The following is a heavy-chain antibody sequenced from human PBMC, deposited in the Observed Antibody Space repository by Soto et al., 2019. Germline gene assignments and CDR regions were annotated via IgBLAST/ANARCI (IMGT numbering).Heavy chain of an antibody. CDR1: GFTFSSYG. CDR3: AKDSSSWYDAFDI. Sequence: GGSLRLSCAASGFTFSSYGMHWVRQAPGKGLEWVAVISYDGSNKYYADSVKGRFTISRDNSKNTLYLQMNSLRAEDTAVYYCAKDSSSWYDAFDIWGQGTMVTVS. V-gene: IGHV3-30*18. CDR2: ISYDGSNK. J-gene: IGHJ3*02. D-gene: IGHD6-13*01.